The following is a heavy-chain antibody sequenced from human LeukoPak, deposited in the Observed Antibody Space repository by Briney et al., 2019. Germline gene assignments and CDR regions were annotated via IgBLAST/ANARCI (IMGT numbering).Heavy chain of an antibody. CDR2: MNPNSGNT. D-gene: IGHD6-13*01. CDR1: GYTFTSYY. J-gene: IGHJ6*03. V-gene: IGHV1-8*02. Sequence: VASVKVSCKASGYTFTSYYMHWVRQATGQGLEWMGWMNPNSGNTGYAQKFQGRVTMTRNTSISTAYMELRSLRSDDTAVYYCASNSAAAHMDVWGKGTTVTVSS. CDR3: ASNSAAAHMDV.